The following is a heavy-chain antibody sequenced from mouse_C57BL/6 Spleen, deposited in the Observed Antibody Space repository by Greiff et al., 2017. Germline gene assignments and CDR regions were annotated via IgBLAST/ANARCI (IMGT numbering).Heavy chain of an antibody. D-gene: IGHD3-1*01. CDR2: ISDGGSYT. V-gene: IGHV5-4*01. CDR3: ASGGLLFAY. J-gene: IGHJ3*01. CDR1: GFTFSSYA. Sequence: EVQLVESGGGLVKPGGSLKLSCAASGFTFSSYAMSWVRQTPEKRLEWVATISDGGSYTYYPANVKGRFTISRDNAKNNLYLQMSHLKSEDTAMYYCASGGLLFAYWGQGTLVTVSA.